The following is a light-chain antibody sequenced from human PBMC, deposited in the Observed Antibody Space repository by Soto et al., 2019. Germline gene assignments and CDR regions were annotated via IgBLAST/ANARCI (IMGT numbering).Light chain of an antibody. Sequence: EIEMTQSPATLSVSPGERATLSCRASQSVSSNLAWYQQKPGQAPRLLIYGASTRATGITARFSGSGSGTEFTLTISSLQSEDFAVYYCQQYNRWPFTFGPGTRVDI. CDR2: GAS. CDR3: QQYNRWPFT. J-gene: IGKJ3*01. V-gene: IGKV3-15*01. CDR1: QSVSSN.